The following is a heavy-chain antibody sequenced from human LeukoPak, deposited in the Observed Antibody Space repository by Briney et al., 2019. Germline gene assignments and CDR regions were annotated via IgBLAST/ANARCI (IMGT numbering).Heavy chain of an antibody. J-gene: IGHJ4*02. V-gene: IGHV4-34*01. D-gene: IGHD6-19*01. CDR3: ARRGRRSGWYGGFDY. CDR2: INHSGST. CDR1: GGSFSGYY. Sequence: PSETLSLTCAVYGGSFSGYYWSWIRQPPGKGLEWIGEINHSGSTNYNPSLKSRVTISVDTSKNQFSLKLSSVTAADTAVYYCARRGRRSGWYGGFDYWGQGTLVTVSS.